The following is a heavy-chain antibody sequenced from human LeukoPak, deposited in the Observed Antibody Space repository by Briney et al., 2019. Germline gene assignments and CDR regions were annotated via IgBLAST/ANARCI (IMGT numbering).Heavy chain of an antibody. Sequence: GGSLRLSCTASGFSFTTNAMTWVRQAPGKGPEWVSAISCSGDRTYYPDSVKGRFTISSDNSKNTPYLQMNSLRADGPAVYYCVKLAGSNGNVLVFDYWGQGTPVTVSS. J-gene: IGHJ4*02. D-gene: IGHD4-11*01. V-gene: IGHV3-23*01. CDR1: GFSFTTNA. CDR2: ISCSGDRT. CDR3: VKLAGSNGNVLVFDY.